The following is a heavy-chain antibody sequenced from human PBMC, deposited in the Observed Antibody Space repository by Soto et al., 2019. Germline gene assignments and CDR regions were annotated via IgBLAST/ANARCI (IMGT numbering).Heavy chain of an antibody. Sequence: SVKVSCKASGGTFSSYAISWVRQAPGQELEWMGGIIPIFGTANYAQKFQGRVTITADESTSTAYMELSSLRSEDTAVYYCAREGDILTGLNWFDPWGQGTLVTVSS. CDR1: GGTFSSYA. CDR2: IIPIFGTA. D-gene: IGHD3-9*01. CDR3: AREGDILTGLNWFDP. J-gene: IGHJ5*02. V-gene: IGHV1-69*13.